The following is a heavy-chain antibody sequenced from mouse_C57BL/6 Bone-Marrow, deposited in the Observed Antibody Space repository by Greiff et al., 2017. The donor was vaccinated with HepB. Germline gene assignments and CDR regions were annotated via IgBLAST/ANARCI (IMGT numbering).Heavy chain of an antibody. D-gene: IGHD1-1*01. CDR1: GYTFTSYG. Sequence: QVQLQQSGAELARPGASVKLSCKASGYTFTSYGISWVKQRTGQGLEWIGEIYPRSGNTYYNEKFKGKATLTADKSSSTAYMELRSLTSEDSAVYFCARCLITTVVATDWYFDVWGTGTTVTVSS. V-gene: IGHV1-81*01. J-gene: IGHJ1*03. CDR3: ARCLITTVVATDWYFDV. CDR2: IYPRSGNT.